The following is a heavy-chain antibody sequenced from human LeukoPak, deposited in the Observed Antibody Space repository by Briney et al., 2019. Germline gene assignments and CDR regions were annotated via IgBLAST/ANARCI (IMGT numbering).Heavy chain of an antibody. V-gene: IGHV1-69*13. CDR2: IIPIFGTV. Sequence: SVTVSCTASGGTFSSYAISWVRQAPGQGLEWMGGIIPIFGTVNYAQKFQGRVTITADESTSTAYMELSSLRSEDTAVYYCARDFSSWYERPHTGFDYWGQGTLVTVSS. CDR1: GGTFSSYA. CDR3: ARDFSSWYERPHTGFDY. J-gene: IGHJ4*02. D-gene: IGHD6-13*01.